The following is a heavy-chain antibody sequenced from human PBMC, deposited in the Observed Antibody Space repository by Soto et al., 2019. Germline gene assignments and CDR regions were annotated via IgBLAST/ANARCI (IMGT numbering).Heavy chain of an antibody. Sequence: SETLSLTCAVYGGSFSGYYWSWIRQPPGKGLEWIGEINHSGSTNYNPSLKSRVTISVDTSKNQFSLKLSSVTAADTAVYYCARQDSASGGYYFDYWGQGTLVTVSS. CDR2: INHSGST. CDR3: ARQDSASGGYYFDY. CDR1: GGSFSGYY. D-gene: IGHD2-15*01. J-gene: IGHJ4*02. V-gene: IGHV4-34*01.